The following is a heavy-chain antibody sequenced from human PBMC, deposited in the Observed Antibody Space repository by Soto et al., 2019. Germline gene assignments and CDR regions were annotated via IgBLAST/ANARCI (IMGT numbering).Heavy chain of an antibody. V-gene: IGHV1-69*04. CDR1: GGTFSSYT. CDR2: IIPILGIA. D-gene: IGHD2-15*01. CDR3: AREGEDIVVVVAAKGGAFDI. Sequence: SVKVSCKASGGTFSSYTISWVRQAPGQGLEWMGRIIPILGIANYAQKFQGRVTITADKSTSTAYMELSSLRSEDTAVYYCAREGEDIVVVVAAKGGAFDIWGQGTMVTVS. J-gene: IGHJ3*02.